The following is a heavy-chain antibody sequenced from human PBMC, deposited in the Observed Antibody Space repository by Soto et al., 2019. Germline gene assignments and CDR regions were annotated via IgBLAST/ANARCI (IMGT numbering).Heavy chain of an antibody. CDR3: ARDRKSLGFDF. D-gene: IGHD3-16*01. Sequence: QLQLQESGSGLVKPSQTLSLTCAVSGGSISSGGYSWSWIRQPPGKGLEWIGYIYHSGSTYYNPVLKGRVTLSGDRSKNQFSLKLSSVNAADTAGYYCARDRKSLGFDFWGQGTLVTVSS. V-gene: IGHV4-30-2*01. CDR1: GGSISSGGYS. J-gene: IGHJ4*02. CDR2: IYHSGST.